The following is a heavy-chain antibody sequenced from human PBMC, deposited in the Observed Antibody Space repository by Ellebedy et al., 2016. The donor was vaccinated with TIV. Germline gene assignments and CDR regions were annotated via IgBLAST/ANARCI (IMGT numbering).Heavy chain of an antibody. J-gene: IGHJ4*02. D-gene: IGHD2-2*02. V-gene: IGHV3-64D*06. CDR1: GFTFNNYA. CDR3: VKDLSNTGSYIRPFDY. Sequence: GESLKISCSASGFTFNNYAIHWVRQAPGKGLEYVSAISSNGGSTYYTDSVKGRFTISRDNSKNTLYLQMSSLTTEDTAVYYCVKDLSNTGSYIRPFDYWGQGTLVTVSS. CDR2: ISSNGGST.